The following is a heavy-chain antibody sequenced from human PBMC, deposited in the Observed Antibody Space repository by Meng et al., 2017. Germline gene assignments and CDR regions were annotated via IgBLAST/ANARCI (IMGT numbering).Heavy chain of an antibody. Sequence: SETLSLTCTVSGYSISSGHYWGWSRQPPGKGLEWIGRIYTSGGTNYNPPLKSRVTMSVDTSKNQFSLKLSSVTAADTAVYYCARGVVVPAAIGLYYGMDVWGQGTTVTVSS. CDR2: IYTSGGT. CDR3: ARGVVVPAAIGLYYGMDV. J-gene: IGHJ6*02. D-gene: IGHD2-2*02. CDR1: GYSISSGHY. V-gene: IGHV4-38-2*02.